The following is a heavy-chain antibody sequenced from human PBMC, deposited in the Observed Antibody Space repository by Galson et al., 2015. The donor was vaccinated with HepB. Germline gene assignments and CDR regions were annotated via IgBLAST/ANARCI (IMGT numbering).Heavy chain of an antibody. V-gene: IGHV3-30*18. D-gene: IGHD2-2*02. CDR2: ISYDGSNK. CDR1: GFTFSSYG. Sequence: SLRLSCAASGFTFSSYGMHWVRQAPGKGLEWVAVISYDGSNKYYADSAKGRFTISRDNSKNTLYLQMNSLRAEDTAVYYCAKNGQCSSTSCYTTAYYYYYYMDVWGKGTTVTVSS. CDR3: AKNGQCSSTSCYTTAYYYYYYMDV. J-gene: IGHJ6*03.